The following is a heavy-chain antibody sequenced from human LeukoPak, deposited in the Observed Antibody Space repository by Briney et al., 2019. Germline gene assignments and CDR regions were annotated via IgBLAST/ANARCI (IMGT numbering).Heavy chain of an antibody. CDR2: IYSGGST. V-gene: IGHV3-53*01. D-gene: IGHD6-13*01. CDR1: GFTVSSNY. J-gene: IGHJ4*02. CDR3: ARALSTIAAAGLYYFDY. Sequence: GGSLRLSCAASGFTVSSNYMGWVRQAPGKGLEWVSVIYSGGSTYYADSVKGRFTISRDNSKNTLYLQMNSLRAEDTAVYYCARALSTIAAAGLYYFDYWGQGTLVTVSS.